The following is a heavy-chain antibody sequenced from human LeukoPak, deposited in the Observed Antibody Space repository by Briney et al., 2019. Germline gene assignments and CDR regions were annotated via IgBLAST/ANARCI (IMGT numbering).Heavy chain of an antibody. Sequence: PGRSLRLSCAASGFTFSSYAMHWVRQAPGKGLEWVAVISYDGSNKYYADSVKGRFTISRDNSKNTLYLQMNSLRAEDTAVYYCARGRRITMVRGVPRTQYFDYWGQGTLVTVSP. CDR1: GFTFSSYA. D-gene: IGHD3-10*01. J-gene: IGHJ4*02. CDR3: ARGRRITMVRGVPRTQYFDY. CDR2: ISYDGSNK. V-gene: IGHV3-30-3*01.